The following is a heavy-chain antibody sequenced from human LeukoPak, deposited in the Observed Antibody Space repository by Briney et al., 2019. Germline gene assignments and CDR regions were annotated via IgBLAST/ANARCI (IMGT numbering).Heavy chain of an antibody. CDR2: IFHSGDT. CDR3: SRGLDSRKLGY. J-gene: IGHJ4*02. V-gene: IGHV4-38-2*02. D-gene: IGHD3-22*01. CDR1: GYSISSGYY. Sequence: PETLSLTCSVFGYSISSGYYWGWIRQPPGKGPEWIGSIFHSGDTCYNPSLKSRVSISIDTSKNQFSLNLNSVTAADTAVYFCSRGLDSRKLGYWGQGTLVTVSS.